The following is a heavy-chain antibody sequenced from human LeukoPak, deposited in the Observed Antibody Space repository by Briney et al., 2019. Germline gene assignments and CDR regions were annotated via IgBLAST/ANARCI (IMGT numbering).Heavy chain of an antibody. J-gene: IGHJ4*02. CDR2: INPRGGST. V-gene: IGHV1-46*01. Sequence: ASVKVSCKASGYTFTTYYMHWMRQAPGQGPEWMGIINPRGGSTDYARKFQGRITMTSDTSTSTVYMELNSLTSDDTAVYYCARVLFYSSGNKSNRVDYWGQGTLVTVSS. CDR1: GYTFTTYY. D-gene: IGHD6-19*01. CDR3: ARVLFYSSGNKSNRVDY.